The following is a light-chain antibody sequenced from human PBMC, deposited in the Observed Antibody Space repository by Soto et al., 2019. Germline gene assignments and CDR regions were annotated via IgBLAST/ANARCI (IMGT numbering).Light chain of an antibody. J-gene: IGLJ2*01. Sequence: QLVLTQSPSASASLGASVKLTCTLSSGHSTYAIAWHQQQPEKGPRFLIYLNSDGSHTKGDGIPDRFSGSSSGAERYLTISSLQPEDEADYYCQTWGTGIHVFGGGTKLTVL. CDR1: SGHSTYA. V-gene: IGLV4-69*01. CDR2: LNSDGSH. CDR3: QTWGTGIHV.